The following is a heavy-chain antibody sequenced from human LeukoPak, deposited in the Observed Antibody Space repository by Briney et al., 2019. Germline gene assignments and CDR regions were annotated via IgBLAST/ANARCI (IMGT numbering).Heavy chain of an antibody. V-gene: IGHV1-8*01. D-gene: IGHD3-9*01. CDR2: MNPGSGDT. CDR3: ARGLGNYNTDWFPVSGY. CDR1: GYTFTTHD. Sequence: ASVKVSCKASGYTFTTHDLTWVRQATGQGLEWMGWMNPGSGDTAYAQKFQGRVTMTRDTSMSTAYMELNSLGSEDTAIYYCARGLGNYNTDWFPVSGYWGQGTPVTVSS. J-gene: IGHJ4*02.